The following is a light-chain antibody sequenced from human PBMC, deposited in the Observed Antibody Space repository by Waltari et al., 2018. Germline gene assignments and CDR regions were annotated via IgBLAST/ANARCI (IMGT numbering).Light chain of an antibody. J-gene: IGLJ2*01. CDR3: CSYAGTVV. Sequence: QSALTQPASVSGPPGQAITIPCTGTSRDVGSYNLVSWYQQHPGKAPKLMIYEGSKRPSGVSNRFSGSKSGNTASLTISGLQAEDEADYYCCSYAGTVVFGGGTKLTVL. V-gene: IGLV2-23*01. CDR1: SRDVGSYNL. CDR2: EGS.